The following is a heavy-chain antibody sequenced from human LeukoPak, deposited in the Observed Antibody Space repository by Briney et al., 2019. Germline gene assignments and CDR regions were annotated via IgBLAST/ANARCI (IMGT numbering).Heavy chain of an antibody. D-gene: IGHD6-13*01. J-gene: IGHJ4*02. CDR1: GYSISNGLH. CDR3: ARDPIIAAAGNFDY. Sequence: SETLSLTCTVSGYSISNGLHWGWIRQPPGKGLEWIGSIYHSGSTYYNPSLKSRVTISVDTLKNQFSLKLSSVTAADTAVYYCARDPIIAAAGNFDYWGQGTLVAVSS. V-gene: IGHV4-38-2*02. CDR2: IYHSGST.